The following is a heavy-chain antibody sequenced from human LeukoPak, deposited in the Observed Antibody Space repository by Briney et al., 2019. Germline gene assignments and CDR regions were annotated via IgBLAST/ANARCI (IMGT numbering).Heavy chain of an antibody. CDR2: ISGGGYST. CDR3: AKGPSDIVVSYYGMDV. V-gene: IGHV3-23*01. D-gene: IGHD5-12*01. CDR1: GFTFSSYA. Sequence: GGSLRLSCAASGFTFSSYAMSRVRQAPGKGLEWVSVISGGGYSTYYAASVKGRFTISRDNSKNTLYLQMNSLRAEDTAVYYCAKGPSDIVVSYYGMDVWGQGTTVTVSS. J-gene: IGHJ6*02.